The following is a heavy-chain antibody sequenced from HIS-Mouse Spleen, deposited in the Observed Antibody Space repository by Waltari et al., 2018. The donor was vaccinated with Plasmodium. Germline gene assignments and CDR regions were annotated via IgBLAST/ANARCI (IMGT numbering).Heavy chain of an antibody. D-gene: IGHD6-6*01. J-gene: IGHJ2*01. CDR2: IIPSCGTA. Sequence: QVQLVQSGAEVKKPGSSVKVSCKASGGTFSSYAISWVRQAPGQGLEWMGGIIPSCGTANYGQKFQGRVTITADEATSTAYMELSSLRSEDTAVYYCAREEYSSSSFYWYFDLWGRGTLVTVSS. CDR1: GGTFSSYA. V-gene: IGHV1-69*01. CDR3: AREEYSSSSFYWYFDL.